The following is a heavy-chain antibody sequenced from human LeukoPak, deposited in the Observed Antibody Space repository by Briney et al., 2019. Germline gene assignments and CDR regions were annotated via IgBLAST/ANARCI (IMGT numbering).Heavy chain of an antibody. CDR2: IYYSGST. D-gene: IGHD2-2*01. CDR1: GGSISSYY. Sequence: SETLSLTCTVSGGSISSYYWGWIRQPPGKGLEWIGYIYYSGSTNYNPSLKSRVTISVDTSKNQFSLKLNSVTAADTAVYYCARAYCSRTTCYFDHWGPGTLVIVSS. J-gene: IGHJ4*02. V-gene: IGHV4-59*01. CDR3: ARAYCSRTTCYFDH.